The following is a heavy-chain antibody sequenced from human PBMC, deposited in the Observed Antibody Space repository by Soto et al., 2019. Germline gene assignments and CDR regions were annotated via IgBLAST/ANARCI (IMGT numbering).Heavy chain of an antibody. CDR2: ISAGGSDT. D-gene: IGHD2-2*01. CDR3: ASVPIWCGSSSCYTEGFDS. Sequence: EVQLLDSGGGWVQPGGSLRLSCVASGFVFSDYAMSWVRQAPGKGLEWVSAISAGGSDTYYADSVKGRFTVSRVNSESTLYLQMKTLRAEDTAIYYCASVPIWCGSSSCYTEGFDSWGQGTLVTVSS. V-gene: IGHV3-23*01. CDR1: GFVFSDYA. J-gene: IGHJ4*02.